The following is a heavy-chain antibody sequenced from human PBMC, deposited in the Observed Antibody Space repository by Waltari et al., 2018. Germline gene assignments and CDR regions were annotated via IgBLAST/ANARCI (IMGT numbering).Heavy chain of an antibody. CDR2: IYHSGIT. D-gene: IGHD6-13*01. Sequence: QVQLQESGPGLVKPSETLSLTCAVSGYSIRSGYYWGWIRQPPGKGLEWIGSIYHSGITYYNPSLKSRVTISVDTSKNQFSLKLSSVTAADTAVYYCARPRKYSSSWYAFDIWGQGTMVTVSS. J-gene: IGHJ3*02. CDR1: GYSIRSGYY. V-gene: IGHV4-38-2*01. CDR3: ARPRKYSSSWYAFDI.